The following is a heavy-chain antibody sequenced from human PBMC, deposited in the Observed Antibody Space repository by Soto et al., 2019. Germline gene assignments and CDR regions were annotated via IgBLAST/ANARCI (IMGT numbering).Heavy chain of an antibody. J-gene: IGHJ3*02. Sequence: QVQLVQSGAEVKKPGASVKVSCKASGYTFTSYYMHWVRQAPGQGLEWMGIINPSGGSTSYAQKFQGRVTMTRDTSTSTVYMELSSLRSEVTAVYYCAMGVLGATPYDAFDIWGQGTMVTVSS. D-gene: IGHD1-26*01. CDR2: INPSGGST. CDR3: AMGVLGATPYDAFDI. CDR1: GYTFTSYY. V-gene: IGHV1-46*01.